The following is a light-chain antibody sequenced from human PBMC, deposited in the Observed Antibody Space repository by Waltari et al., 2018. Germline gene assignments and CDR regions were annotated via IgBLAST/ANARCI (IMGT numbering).Light chain of an antibody. J-gene: IGKJ1*01. CDR3: QHYVNLPAT. CDR2: HAS. Sequence: EVVLTQSPGTLSLSPGEGATLSCRASQSISHYLAWYQQKPGQAPRLLIYHASSRATGIPDRFSVSGSGTDFSLTISRLEPEDFAVYYCQHYVNLPATFGQGTKVEIK. V-gene: IGKV3-20*01. CDR1: QSISHY.